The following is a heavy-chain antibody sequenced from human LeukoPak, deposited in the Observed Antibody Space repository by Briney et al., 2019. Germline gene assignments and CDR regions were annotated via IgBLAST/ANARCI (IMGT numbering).Heavy chain of an antibody. CDR3: ARDRVPAAISRWFDP. J-gene: IGHJ5*02. V-gene: IGHV4-34*01. Sequence: PSETLSLTCAVYGGSFSGYYWSWIRQPPGKGLEWIGEINHSGSTNYNPSLKSRVTISVDMSKNQFSLKLSSVTAADTAVYYCARDRVPAAISRWFDPWGQGTLVTVSS. D-gene: IGHD2-2*01. CDR1: GGSFSGYY. CDR2: INHSGST.